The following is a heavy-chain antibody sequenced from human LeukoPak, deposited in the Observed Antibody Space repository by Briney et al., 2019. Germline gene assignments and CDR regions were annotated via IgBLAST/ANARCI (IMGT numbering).Heavy chain of an antibody. J-gene: IGHJ4*02. V-gene: IGHV3-48*01. D-gene: IGHD2-2*01. CDR2: ISSGSGTI. CDR3: ARDSCGSPSCFDY. Sequence: GGSLRLSCAASGFTFSNYGMNWVRQAPGKGLEWVSYISSGSGTIQYADSVKGRFTISRDSARSSLYLQVNSLRAEDTAVYYCARDSCGSPSCFDYWGQGTLVTVSS. CDR1: GFTFSNYG.